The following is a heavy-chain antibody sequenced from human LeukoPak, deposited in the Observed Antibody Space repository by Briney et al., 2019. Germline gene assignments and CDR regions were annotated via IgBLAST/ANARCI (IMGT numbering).Heavy chain of an antibody. V-gene: IGHV3-21*01. Sequence: PGGSLRLSCAASGFTFSSYSMNWVRQAPGKGLEWVSSISSSSSYIYYADSVKGRFTISRDNAKNSLYLQMNSLRAEDTAVYYCARGPTYYYDSNGYYKVYWGQGTLVTVSS. CDR2: ISSSSSYI. CDR1: GFTFSSYS. J-gene: IGHJ4*02. CDR3: ARGPTYYYDSNGYYKVY. D-gene: IGHD3-22*01.